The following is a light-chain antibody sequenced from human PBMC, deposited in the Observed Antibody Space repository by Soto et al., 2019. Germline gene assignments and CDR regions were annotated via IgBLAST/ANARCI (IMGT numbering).Light chain of an antibody. J-gene: IGLJ2*01. V-gene: IGLV2-14*01. CDR1: SSDVGGYKY. CDR3: SSYRGSSTVV. CDR2: EVS. Sequence: QSALTQPASGSGSPRQSITISCTGTSSDVGGYKYVSWYQQHPGKAPKLLIYEVSNRPSGVSRRFSGSKSGNTASLTISGLQAADEADYYCSSYRGSSTVVFGGGTKLTVL.